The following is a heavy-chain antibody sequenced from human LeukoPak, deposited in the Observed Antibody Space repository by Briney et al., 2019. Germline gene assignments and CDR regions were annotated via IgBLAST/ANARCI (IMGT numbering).Heavy chain of an antibody. J-gene: IGHJ6*02. D-gene: IGHD2-2*01. CDR3: ARDVVVVPAAIHYGMDV. Sequence: SETLSLTCAVYGGSFSDYFWGWIRQPPGKGLEWIGEINHSGRTYYNPSLKSRVTISVDTSKNQFSLNLSSVTAADTAVYYCARDVVVVPAAIHYGMDVWGQGTTATVSS. CDR1: GGSFSDYF. CDR2: INHSGRT. V-gene: IGHV4-34*01.